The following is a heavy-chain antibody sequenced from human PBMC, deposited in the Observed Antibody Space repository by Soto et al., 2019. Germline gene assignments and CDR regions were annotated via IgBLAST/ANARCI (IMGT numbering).Heavy chain of an antibody. Sequence: QVHLVQSGAEVRKPGASVKVSCKASGYTFSSYAMHWVRQAPGQRLEWMGWINAGYGNTKSSQKFQDRVTISRDTSASTAYMELTSLRSEDTAVYDCARDTGDGTFDFWGQGPLFTVSS. CDR3: ARDTGDGTFDF. J-gene: IGHJ4*02. CDR2: INAGYGNT. V-gene: IGHV1-3*01. CDR1: GYTFSSYA. D-gene: IGHD7-27*01.